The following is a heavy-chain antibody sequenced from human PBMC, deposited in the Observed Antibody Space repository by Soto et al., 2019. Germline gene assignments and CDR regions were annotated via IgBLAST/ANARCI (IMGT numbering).Heavy chain of an antibody. CDR3: ASADYGDNAY. J-gene: IGHJ4*02. CDR1: AYTVTSKH. V-gene: IGHV1-18*01. D-gene: IGHD4-17*01. CDR2: VSTHNGNT. Sequence: GASVKVSCKASAYTVTSKHTSCVRQAPGQGLEWMGWVSTHNGNTNYAQKFQDRVTMTTDTSTSTAYMELGSLRYEDTAVYFCASADYGDNAYWGQGTLVTVSS.